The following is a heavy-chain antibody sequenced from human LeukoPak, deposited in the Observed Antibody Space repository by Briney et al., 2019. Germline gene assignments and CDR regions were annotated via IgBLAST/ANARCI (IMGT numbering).Heavy chain of an antibody. CDR2: ITASGGST. J-gene: IGHJ4*02. Sequence: PGGSLRLSCAASGFTFNNYAMTWVSQAPGKRLEWVSAITASGGSTYYADSVKGRLTISRDNSKNTLYVQMNSLRAEDTAVYYCARRGSDSYYFDYWGQGTLVTVSS. V-gene: IGHV3-23*01. CDR3: ARRGSDSYYFDY. CDR1: GFTFNNYA. D-gene: IGHD3-16*01.